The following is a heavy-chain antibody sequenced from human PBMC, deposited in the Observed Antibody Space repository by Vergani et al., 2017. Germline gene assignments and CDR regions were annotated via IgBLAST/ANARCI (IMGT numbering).Heavy chain of an antibody. D-gene: IGHD3-22*01. V-gene: IGHV3-30-3*01. CDR2: ISYDGSNK. CDR1: GLTFSSYA. CDR3: ARGGYYDSSGYYTDFDY. Sequence: QVQLVESGGGVVQPGRSLRLSCAASGLTFSSYAMHWVRQAPGKGLEWVVVISYDGSNKYYADSVKGRFTISRDNSKDTLYLQMNSLRAEDTAVYYCARGGYYDSSGYYTDFDYWGQGTLVTVSS. J-gene: IGHJ4*02.